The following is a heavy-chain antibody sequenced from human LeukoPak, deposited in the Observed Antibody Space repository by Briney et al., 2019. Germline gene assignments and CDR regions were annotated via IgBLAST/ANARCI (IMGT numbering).Heavy chain of an antibody. Sequence: GGSLRLSCAASGFTFSSYGMHWVRQAPGKGLEWVAVISYDGSNKYYADSVKGRFTISRDNSKNTLFLQMNSLRVEDTALYYCARAYGTNGYFQLPVDYWGQGILVTVSS. D-gene: IGHD2-8*01. CDR2: ISYDGSNK. CDR1: GFTFSSYG. J-gene: IGHJ4*02. V-gene: IGHV3-30*03. CDR3: ARAYGTNGYFQLPVDY.